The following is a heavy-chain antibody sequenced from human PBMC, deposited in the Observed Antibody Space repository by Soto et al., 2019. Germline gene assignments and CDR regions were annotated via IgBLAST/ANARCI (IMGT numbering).Heavy chain of an antibody. J-gene: IGHJ6*02. V-gene: IGHV1-69*01. D-gene: IGHD3-3*01. Sequence: QVQLVQSGAEVKKPGSSVKVSCKASGGTFSSYAISWVRQAPGQGLEWMGGIIPIFGTANYAQKFQGRVTITADESTSTAYMELSSLRSEDTAVYYCARDPRYDFWGDYYYGMDVWGQGTTVTVSS. CDR2: IIPIFGTA. CDR1: GGTFSSYA. CDR3: ARDPRYDFWGDYYYGMDV.